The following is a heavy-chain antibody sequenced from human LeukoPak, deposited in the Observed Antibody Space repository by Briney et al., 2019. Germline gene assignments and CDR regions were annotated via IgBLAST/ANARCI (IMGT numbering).Heavy chain of an antibody. V-gene: IGHV1-8*01. J-gene: IGHJ5*02. Sequence: GASVKVSCKASGYTFTSYDINWVRQATGQGLEWMGWMNPNSGNTGYAQKFQGRVTMTRNTSISTAYMELSSLRSEDTAVYYCARGRVGGYSYGTPTNWFDPWGQGTLVTVSS. CDR1: GYTFTSYD. CDR2: MNPNSGNT. D-gene: IGHD5-18*01. CDR3: ARGRVGGYSYGTPTNWFDP.